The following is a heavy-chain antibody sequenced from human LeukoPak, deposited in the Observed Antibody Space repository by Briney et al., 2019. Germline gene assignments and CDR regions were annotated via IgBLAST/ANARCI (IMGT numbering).Heavy chain of an antibody. J-gene: IGHJ5*02. V-gene: IGHV4-4*02. CDR3: AREPYSGSPRDWFDP. CDR1: GGSISSSNW. D-gene: IGHD1-26*01. CDR2: IYHIGST. Sequence: PSETLSLTCAVSGGSISSSNWWSWVRQPPGKGLEWIGEIYHIGSTNYNPSLKSRVTISVDKSKNQFSLKLSSVTAADTAVYYCAREPYSGSPRDWFDPWGQGTLLTVSS.